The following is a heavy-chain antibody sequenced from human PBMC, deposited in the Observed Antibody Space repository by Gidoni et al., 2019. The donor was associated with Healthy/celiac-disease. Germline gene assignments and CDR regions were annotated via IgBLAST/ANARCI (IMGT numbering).Heavy chain of an antibody. V-gene: IGHV5-51*03. CDR1: GYSFTSYW. CDR3: ARGRYYDSSGQNWFDP. J-gene: IGHJ5*02. D-gene: IGHD3-22*01. Sequence: EVQLVQSGAEVKKPGESLKISCKGSGYSFTSYWIGWVRQMPGKGLEWMGIIYPGDSDTRYSPSFQGQVTISADKSISTAYLQWSSLKASDTAMYYCARGRYYDSSGQNWFDPWGQGTLVTVSS. CDR2: IYPGDSDT.